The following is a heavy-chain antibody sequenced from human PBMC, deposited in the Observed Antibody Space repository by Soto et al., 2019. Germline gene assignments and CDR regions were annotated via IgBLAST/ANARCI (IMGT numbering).Heavy chain of an antibody. V-gene: IGHV3-30-3*01. D-gene: IGHD5-12*01. J-gene: IGHJ4*02. CDR2: ISYDGSNK. CDR3: ARDRSESGYHSGNFDY. Sequence: GGSLRLSCAASGFTFSSYAMHWVRQAPGKGLEWVAVISYDGSNKYYADSVKGRFTISRDNSKNTLYLQMNSLRAEDTAVYYCARDRSESGYHSGNFDYWGQGTLVTVSS. CDR1: GFTFSSYA.